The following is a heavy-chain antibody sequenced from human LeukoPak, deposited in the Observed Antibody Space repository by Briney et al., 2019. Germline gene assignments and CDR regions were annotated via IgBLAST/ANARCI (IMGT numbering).Heavy chain of an antibody. Sequence: ASVKVSCNASGYTFTSYGITWVRQAPGQGLEWMGWISAFNGDTNYAQNFQGRVTMTTDTPTCTAYMDLRSLRSDGTAVYYCARARRGGDYDSYFDYWGQGTLVTVSS. CDR3: ARARRGGDYDSYFDY. J-gene: IGHJ4*02. D-gene: IGHD4-17*01. V-gene: IGHV1-18*01. CDR2: ISAFNGDT. CDR1: GYTFTSYG.